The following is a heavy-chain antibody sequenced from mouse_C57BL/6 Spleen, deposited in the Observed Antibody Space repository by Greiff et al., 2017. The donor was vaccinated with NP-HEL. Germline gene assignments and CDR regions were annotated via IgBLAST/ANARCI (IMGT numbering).Heavy chain of an antibody. J-gene: IGHJ2*01. D-gene: IGHD2-4*01. CDR3: ARHRDYDVDY. V-gene: IGHV5-6*01. CDR2: ISSGGSYT. Sequence: DVQLQESGGDLVKPGGSLKLSCAASGFTFSSYGMSWVRQTPDKRLEWVATISSGGSYTYYPDSVKGRFTISRDNAKNTLYLQMSSLKSEDTAMYYCARHRDYDVDYWGQGTTLTVSS. CDR1: GFTFSSYG.